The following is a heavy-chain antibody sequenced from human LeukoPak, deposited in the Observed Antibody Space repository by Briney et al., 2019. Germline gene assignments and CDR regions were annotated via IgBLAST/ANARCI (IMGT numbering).Heavy chain of an antibody. V-gene: IGHV1-18*01. Sequence: GASVKVSCKTSGYTFTSYGISWVRQAPGLGLEWMGWISAYNGNTNYALKVQGRVTMTTDTSTSTAYMELRSLRFDDTAVYYCTRDQSVRLLQTSSTYFKHVFAIWGQGSMVTVSS. J-gene: IGHJ3*02. CDR3: TRDQSVRLLQTSSTYFKHVFAI. D-gene: IGHD6-13*01. CDR2: ISAYNGNT. CDR1: GYTFTSYG.